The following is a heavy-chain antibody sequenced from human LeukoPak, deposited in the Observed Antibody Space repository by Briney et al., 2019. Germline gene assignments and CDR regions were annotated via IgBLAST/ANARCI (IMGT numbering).Heavy chain of an antibody. D-gene: IGHD3-10*01. CDR3: ARDLLWSAGVDI. CDR2: VYYSGST. CDR1: GGSVNSGSYY. J-gene: IGHJ4*02. V-gene: IGHV4-61*01. Sequence: SETLSLTCSVSGGSVNSGSYYWSWIRQPPGKGLEWIGYVYYSGSTNHNPSLKSRVTLSVDKSKNQFSLNLSSVTAADTAVYYCARDLLWSAGVDIWGQGILVTVPS.